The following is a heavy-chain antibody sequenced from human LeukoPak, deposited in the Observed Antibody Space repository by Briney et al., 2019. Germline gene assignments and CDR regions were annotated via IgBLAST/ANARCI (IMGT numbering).Heavy chain of an antibody. D-gene: IGHD6-19*01. CDR3: ARWAVTGIYLDS. J-gene: IGHJ4*02. V-gene: IGHV3-7*01. CDR1: GFTFSSYW. Sequence: GGSLKLSCAASGFTFSSYWMSWVRQPPGKGLEWMANIKQDKSEEHYVASVQGRFTISRDNPQSSLSLQLTDLRAEDTAVYYCARWAVTGIYLDSWGQGALVTVSS. CDR2: IKQDKSEE.